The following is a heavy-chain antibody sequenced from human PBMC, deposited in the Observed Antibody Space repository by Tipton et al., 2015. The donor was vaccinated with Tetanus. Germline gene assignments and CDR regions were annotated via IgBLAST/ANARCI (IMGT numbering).Heavy chain of an antibody. J-gene: IGHJ4*02. Sequence: TLSLTCTVSGGSISSYYWSWIRQPPGKGLEWIGYIYYSGSTYYNPSLKSRVTISVDTSKNQFSLKLSSVTAADTAVYYCARYRGSWYLGGGYYFDYWGQGTLVTVSS. CDR1: GGSISSYY. V-gene: IGHV4-59*04. D-gene: IGHD6-13*01. CDR3: ARYRGSWYLGGGYYFDY. CDR2: IYYSGST.